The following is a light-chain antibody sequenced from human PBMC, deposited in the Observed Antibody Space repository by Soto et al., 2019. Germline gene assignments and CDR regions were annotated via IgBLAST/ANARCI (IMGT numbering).Light chain of an antibody. V-gene: IGLV2-14*01. CDR2: GVK. Sequence: QSALTQPVSVSGSPGQSITISCTGSGRDIGAYDYVSWYQQHPGKAPKLLIYGVKNRPSGVSYRFSASKSAFTASLTISGLQAEDEAHYYCSSYTTSYFYVFGPGTKVTVL. J-gene: IGLJ1*01. CDR1: GRDIGAYDY. CDR3: SSYTTSYFYV.